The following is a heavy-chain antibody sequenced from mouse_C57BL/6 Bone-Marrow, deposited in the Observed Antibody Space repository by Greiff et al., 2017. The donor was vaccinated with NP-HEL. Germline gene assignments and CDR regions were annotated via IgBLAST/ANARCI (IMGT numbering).Heavy chain of an antibody. Sequence: EVKLMESGPGLAKPSQTLSLTCSVTGYSITSDYWNWIRKFPGKKLEYMGYISYSGSTNNNPSLKSRNSIIRDTTKNQYYLQWNSVTTEDTATYYCARWSYWYFDVWGTGTTVTVSS. CDR2: ISYSGST. V-gene: IGHV3-8*01. J-gene: IGHJ1*03. CDR1: GYSITSDY. CDR3: ARWSYWYFDV.